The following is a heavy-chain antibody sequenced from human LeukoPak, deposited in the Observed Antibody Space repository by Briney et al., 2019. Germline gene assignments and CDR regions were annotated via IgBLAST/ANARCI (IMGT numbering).Heavy chain of an antibody. J-gene: IGHJ1*01. CDR3: ARDPPCSSTSCYTEYFQH. V-gene: IGHV3-7*01. CDR1: GFTFSSYW. D-gene: IGHD2-2*02. Sequence: GGSLRLSCAASGFTFSSYWMSWVRQAPGKGLEWVANIKQDGSEKHYVDSVKGRFTISRDNAKNSLYLQMNSLRAEDTAVYYCARDPPCSSTSCYTEYFQHWGQGTLVTVSS. CDR2: IKQDGSEK.